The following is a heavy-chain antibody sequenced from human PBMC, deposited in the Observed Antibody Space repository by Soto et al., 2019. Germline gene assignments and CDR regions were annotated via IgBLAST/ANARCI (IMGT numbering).Heavy chain of an antibody. D-gene: IGHD3-22*01. J-gene: IGHJ4*02. Sequence: GGSLRLSCAASEFPVSSNYMTWVRQAPGKGLEWVSVIYSGGSTYYADSVKGRFTISRDTSKNTLYLQMNSLRAEDTAVYYCARGNNYHDSSGYLDCWGQGTLVTVS. CDR3: ARGNNYHDSSGYLDC. V-gene: IGHV3-53*01. CDR2: IYSGGST. CDR1: EFPVSSNY.